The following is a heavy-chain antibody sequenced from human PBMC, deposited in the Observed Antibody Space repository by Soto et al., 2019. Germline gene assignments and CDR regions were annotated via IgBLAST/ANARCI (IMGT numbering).Heavy chain of an antibody. D-gene: IGHD3-16*01. CDR1: GFTFNWYW. J-gene: IGHJ4*02. Sequence: GGSLRLSCAASGFTFNWYWMTWGRQAPGKGLEWVAVIKQNGSKKYYADSVKGRFTISRDNSKNTLYLQMNSLRAEDTAVYYCARLLGGDSDYWGQGTLVTVSS. CDR2: IKQNGSKK. CDR3: ARLLGGDSDY. V-gene: IGHV3-30*03.